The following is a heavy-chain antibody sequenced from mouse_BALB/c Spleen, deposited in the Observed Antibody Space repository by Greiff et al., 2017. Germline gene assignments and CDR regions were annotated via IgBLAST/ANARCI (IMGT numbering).Heavy chain of an antibody. V-gene: IGHV3-6*02. D-gene: IGHD4-1*01. CDR2: ISYDGSN. J-gene: IGHJ2*01. CDR3: ARDPSPGTKDY. CDR1: GYSITSGYY. Sequence: EVKLQESGPGLVKPSQSLSLTCSVTGYSITSGYYWNWIRQFPGNKLEWMGYISYDGSNNYNPSLKNRISITRDTSKNQFFLKLNSVTTEDTATYYCARDPSPGTKDYWGQGTTLTVSS.